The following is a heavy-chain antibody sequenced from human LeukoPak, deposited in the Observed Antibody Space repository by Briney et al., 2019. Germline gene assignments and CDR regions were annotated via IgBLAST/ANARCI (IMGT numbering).Heavy chain of an antibody. CDR2: IRYDGSNK. Sequence: GGSLRLSCAASGFTFSSYGMHWVRQAPGKGLEWVAFIRYDGSNKFYADSVKGRFTISRDNAKNSLYLQMNSLRAEDTAVYYCAKDLGPNSYFDYWGQGTLVTVSS. J-gene: IGHJ4*02. D-gene: IGHD4-23*01. CDR3: AKDLGPNSYFDY. V-gene: IGHV3-30*02. CDR1: GFTFSSYG.